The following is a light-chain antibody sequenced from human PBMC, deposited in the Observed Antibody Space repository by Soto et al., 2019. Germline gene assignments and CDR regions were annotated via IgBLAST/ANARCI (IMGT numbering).Light chain of an antibody. V-gene: IGKV1-5*03. CDR3: QQYNSYSPT. J-gene: IGKJ1*01. CDR2: KAS. Sequence: DIQMTQSPSTLSASVGDRVTITCRASQSISVWLAWYQQKAGKAPNLVIYKASRLESGVPSRFSGSGSETEFTLNISGLQPGDSATYYCQQYNSYSPTFGKGTKVEVK. CDR1: QSISVW.